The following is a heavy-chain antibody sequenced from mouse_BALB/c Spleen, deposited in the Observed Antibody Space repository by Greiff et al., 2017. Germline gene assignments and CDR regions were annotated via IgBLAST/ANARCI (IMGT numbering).Heavy chain of an antibody. CDR3: ARGGGTWYAMDY. D-gene: IGHD4-1*01. CDR1: GYTFTGYY. V-gene: IGHV1-39*01. Sequence: VQLKQSGPELVKPGASVKISCKASGYTFTGYYMNWVKQSNGKSLEWIGTIDPYYGGTSYNQKFKGKATLTVDKSSSTAYMQLKSLTSEDSAVYYCARGGGTWYAMDYWGQGTSVTVSS. J-gene: IGHJ4*01. CDR2: IDPYYGGT.